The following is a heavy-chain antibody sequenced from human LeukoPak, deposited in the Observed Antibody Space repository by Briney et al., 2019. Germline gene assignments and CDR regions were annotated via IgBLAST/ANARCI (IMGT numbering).Heavy chain of an antibody. CDR1: GFTFSSYW. CDR2: IKQDGSEK. CDR3: ARSEAAVVAAYYFDY. D-gene: IGHD3-22*01. V-gene: IGHV3-7*01. J-gene: IGHJ4*02. Sequence: PGGSLRLSCAASGFTFSSYWMSWVRQAPGKGLEWVANIKQDGSEKYYVDSVKGRFTISRDNAKNSLYLQMNSLRAEDTAVYYCARSEAAVVAAYYFDYWGQGTLVTVSS.